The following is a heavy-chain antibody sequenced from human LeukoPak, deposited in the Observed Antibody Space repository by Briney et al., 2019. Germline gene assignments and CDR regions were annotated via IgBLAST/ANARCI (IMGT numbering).Heavy chain of an antibody. CDR3: AREEASSWTGDYFDY. J-gene: IGHJ4*02. CDR1: GGSISDYY. D-gene: IGHD6-13*01. CDR2: ISYSGST. Sequence: SETLSLTCTVSGGSISDYYWSWIRQPPGTGLEWIGYISYSGSTNYNPSLKSRVTISVDTSKNQFSLNLSSVTAADTAVYFCAREEASSWTGDYFDYWGQGSLVTVSS. V-gene: IGHV4-59*01.